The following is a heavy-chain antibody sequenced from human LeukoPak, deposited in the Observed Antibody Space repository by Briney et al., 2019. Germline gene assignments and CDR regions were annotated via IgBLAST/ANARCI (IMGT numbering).Heavy chain of an antibody. V-gene: IGHV4-61*01. CDR3: AREPYGSGSYYFDY. CDR1: GGSVSSGSYY. CDR2: IYYSGST. D-gene: IGHD3-10*01. Sequence: SETLSLTCTVSGGSVSSGSYYWSWIRQPPGKGLEWIGYIYYSGSTNYNPSLKSRVTISVDTSKNQFPLKLSSVTAADTAVYYCAREPYGSGSYYFDYWGQGTLVTVSS. J-gene: IGHJ4*02.